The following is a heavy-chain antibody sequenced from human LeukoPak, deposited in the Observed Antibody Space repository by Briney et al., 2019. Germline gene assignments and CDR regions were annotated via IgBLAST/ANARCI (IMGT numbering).Heavy chain of an antibody. D-gene: IGHD6-6*01. Sequence: SETLSLTCTVSGGSMSSYYWSGIRQPPGKGLEWIGYIYTTGTTNYNPSLKSRVTISVDTSKNQFSLKLSSVTAADTAVYYCARHGGYSSSAAYWGQGTLVTVSS. CDR1: GGSMSSYY. J-gene: IGHJ4*02. CDR3: ARHGGYSSSAAY. CDR2: IYTTGTT. V-gene: IGHV4-4*09.